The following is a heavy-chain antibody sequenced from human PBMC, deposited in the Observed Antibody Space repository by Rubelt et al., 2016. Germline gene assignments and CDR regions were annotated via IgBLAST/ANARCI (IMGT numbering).Heavy chain of an antibody. CDR2: IYYSGST. D-gene: IGHD6-13*01. Sequence: QVQLQESGPGLVKPSETLSLTCTVSGGSISSYYWSWIRQPPGKGLEWIGSIYYSGSTYYNPSLKSRVTRSVDTSKNQFSLKLSSVTAADTAAYYCARASSWYSNWFDPWGQGTLVTVSS. V-gene: IGHV4-59*12. CDR1: GGSISSYY. J-gene: IGHJ5*02. CDR3: ARASSWYSNWFDP.